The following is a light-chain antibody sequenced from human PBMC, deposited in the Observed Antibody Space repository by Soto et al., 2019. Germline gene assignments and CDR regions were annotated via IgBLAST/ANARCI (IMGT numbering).Light chain of an antibody. J-gene: IGKJ4*01. CDR1: QSVSSN. Sequence: EIVMTQSPATLSVSPGERATLSCRASQSVSSNLAWYQQKPGQAPRLLIYGASTRATAIPARFSGSGSGTEFTLTIGSLQSEDFAVYYCQQYNKWPQLTFGGGTKVDIK. V-gene: IGKV3-15*01. CDR3: QQYNKWPQLT. CDR2: GAS.